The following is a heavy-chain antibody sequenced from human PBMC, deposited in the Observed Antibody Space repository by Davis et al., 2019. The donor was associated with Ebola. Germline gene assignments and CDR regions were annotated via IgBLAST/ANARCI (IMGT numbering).Heavy chain of an antibody. CDR2: ISGNNGNT. CDR3: ARSKQNYYDSTGYYYALNWFDP. V-gene: IGHV1-18*04. J-gene: IGHJ5*02. Sequence: ASVKVSCKASGYTFTNYGLSWVRQAPGQGLEWMGWISGNNGNTNYAQKLQGRVTLTADTSTSTAYMELRSLGSDDTAVYYCARSKQNYYDSTGYYYALNWFDPWGHGTLVTVSS. CDR1: GYTFTNYG. D-gene: IGHD3-22*01.